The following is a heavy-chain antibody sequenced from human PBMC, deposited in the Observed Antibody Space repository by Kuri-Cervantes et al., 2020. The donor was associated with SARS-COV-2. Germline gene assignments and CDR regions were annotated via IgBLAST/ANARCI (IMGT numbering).Heavy chain of an antibody. D-gene: IGHD6-19*01. CDR3: ARVPQGVAGSAFDI. J-gene: IGHJ3*02. V-gene: IGHV4-4*07. Sequence: GSLRLSCTVSGGSISSYYWSWIRQPAGKGLEWIGRIYTSGSTNYNPSLKSRVTISVDTSKNQLSLKLSSVTAADTAVYYCARVPQGVAGSAFDIWGQGTMVTVSS. CDR1: GGSISSYY. CDR2: IYTSGST.